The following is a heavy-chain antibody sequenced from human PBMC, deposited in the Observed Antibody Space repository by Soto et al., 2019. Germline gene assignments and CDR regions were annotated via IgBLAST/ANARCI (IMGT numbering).Heavy chain of an antibody. CDR3: ARHSGSHFRDY. Sequence: QVQLQESGPGLVKPSGTLSLTCAVSGDSISSSNWWSWVRQPPGKGLEWIGEIYHSGSTNYNPSPKIRVTISVDKSKNQCSLNLNSVTAADTAVYYCARHSGSHFRDYWGQGTLVTVSS. D-gene: IGHD1-26*01. CDR2: IYHSGST. CDR1: GDSISSSNW. J-gene: IGHJ4*02. V-gene: IGHV4-4*02.